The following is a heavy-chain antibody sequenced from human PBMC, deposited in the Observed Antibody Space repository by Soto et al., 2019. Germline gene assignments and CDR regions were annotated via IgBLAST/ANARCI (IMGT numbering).Heavy chain of an antibody. CDR2: ISAYNGNT. J-gene: IGHJ5*02. D-gene: IGHD6-13*01. CDR3: ARDAEQLVPSSGSAAAGTSLEQWHFSWFDP. CDR1: GYTFTSYG. Sequence: GASVKVSCKASGYTFTSYGISWVRQAPGQGLEWMRWISAYNGNTNYAQKLQGRVTMTTDTSTSTAYMELRSLRSDDTAVYYCARDAEQLVPSSGSAAAGTSLEQWHFSWFDPWGQGTLVTVSS. V-gene: IGHV1-18*01.